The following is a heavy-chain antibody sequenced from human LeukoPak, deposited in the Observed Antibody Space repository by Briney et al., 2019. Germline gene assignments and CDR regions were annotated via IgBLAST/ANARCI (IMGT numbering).Heavy chain of an antibody. CDR1: GFTFSSYE. CDR2: ITSDSTI. CDR3: AREGVLRHNAFDI. Sequence: PGGSLRLSCAASGFTFSSYEMNWVCQAPGKGLEWVSYITSDSTIYYADSVKGRFTISRDNAKNSLYLQMNSLRAEDTALYYCAREGVLRHNAFDIWGQGTMVTVSS. V-gene: IGHV3-48*03. J-gene: IGHJ3*02. D-gene: IGHD2/OR15-2a*01.